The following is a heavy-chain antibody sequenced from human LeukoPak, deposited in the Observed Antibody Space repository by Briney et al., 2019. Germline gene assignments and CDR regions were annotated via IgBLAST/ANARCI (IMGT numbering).Heavy chain of an antibody. CDR3: ARPRRLRGAFDI. V-gene: IGHV4-39*07. D-gene: IGHD4-17*01. J-gene: IGHJ3*02. CDR1: GGSISSSSYY. Sequence: SETLSLTFTVSGGSISSSSYYWGWIRQPPGKGLEWIGSIYYSGSTNYNPSLKSRVTISVDTSKNQFSLKLSSVTAADTAVYYCARPRRLRGAFDIWGQGTMVTVSS. CDR2: IYYSGST.